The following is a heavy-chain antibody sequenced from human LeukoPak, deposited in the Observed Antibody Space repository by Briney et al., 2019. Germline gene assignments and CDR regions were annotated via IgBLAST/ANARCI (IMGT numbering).Heavy chain of an antibody. CDR1: GFTFSSYG. J-gene: IGHJ4*02. D-gene: IGHD3-10*02. CDR2: IRYDGSNK. V-gene: IGHV3-30*02. CDR3: AKDRDANTMSSH. Sequence: PGGSLRLSCAASGFTFSSYGMHWVRQAPGKGLEWVAFIRYDGSNKYYADSVKGRFTISRDNSKNTPYLQMNSLRAEDTAVYYCAKDRDANTMSSHWGQGTLVTVSS.